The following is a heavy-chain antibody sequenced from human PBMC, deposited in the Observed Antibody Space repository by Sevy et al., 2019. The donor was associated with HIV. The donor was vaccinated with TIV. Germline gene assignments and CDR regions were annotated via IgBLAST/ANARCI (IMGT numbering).Heavy chain of an antibody. D-gene: IGHD2-15*01. CDR2: IRPHNGDT. J-gene: IGHJ4*01. CDR1: GYTFTSYR. V-gene: IGHV1-18*01. Sequence: ASVKVSCKISGYTFTSYRITWVRQAPGQGLECMGWIRPHNGDTNCAQKLQGRVSMITDTSMGTAYMELRNLRSDDTAVYYCATAFCSGGRCYSLAYWGQGTLVTVSS. CDR3: ATAFCSGGRCYSLAY.